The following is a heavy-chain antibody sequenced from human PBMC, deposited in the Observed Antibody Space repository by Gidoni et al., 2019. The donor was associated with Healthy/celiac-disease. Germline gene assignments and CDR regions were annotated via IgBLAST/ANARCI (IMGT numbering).Heavy chain of an antibody. D-gene: IGHD3-10*01. CDR3: AKALGHYYGSGSYPGGDDY. V-gene: IGHV3-23*01. CDR1: GFTFSSFA. CDR2: ISGSGGST. Sequence: EVQLLESGGGLVQPGGSLRLSCAASGFTFSSFAMSLVRQAPGKGREWVSAISGSGGSTYYADSVKGRFTISRDNSKNTLYLQMNSLRAEDTAVYYCAKALGHYYGSGSYPGGDDYWGQGTLVTVSS. J-gene: IGHJ4*02.